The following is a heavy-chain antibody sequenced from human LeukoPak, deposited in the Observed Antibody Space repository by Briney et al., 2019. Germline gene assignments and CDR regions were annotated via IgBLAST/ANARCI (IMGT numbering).Heavy chain of an antibody. Sequence: PGGSLRLSCAASGFTFSSYWMHWVRQAPGKGLVWVSRINSDGSSTSYADSVKGRFTISRDNAKNTLYLQMNSLRAEDTAVYYCARDHFPYYYDSSGYYLSHWGQGTLVTVSS. J-gene: IGHJ4*02. CDR2: INSDGSST. D-gene: IGHD3-22*01. CDR1: GFTFSSYW. CDR3: ARDHFPYYYDSSGYYLSH. V-gene: IGHV3-74*01.